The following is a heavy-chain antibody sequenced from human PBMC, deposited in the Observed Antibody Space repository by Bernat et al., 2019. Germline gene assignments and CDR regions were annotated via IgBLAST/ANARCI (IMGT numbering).Heavy chain of an antibody. CDR1: GFTFSSYG. J-gene: IGHJ4*02. D-gene: IGHD6-13*01. Sequence: QVQLVESGGGVVQPGRSLRLSCAASGFTFSSYGMHWVRQAPGKGLEWVAVISNDGRNKYYADSVKDRLTISRDNSQNTLYLQMNSPRVEDAAVCNCAKERVGSSWYCGGLDYWGQGTLVTVSS. CDR3: AKERVGSSWYCGGLDY. CDR2: ISNDGRNK. V-gene: IGHV3-30*18.